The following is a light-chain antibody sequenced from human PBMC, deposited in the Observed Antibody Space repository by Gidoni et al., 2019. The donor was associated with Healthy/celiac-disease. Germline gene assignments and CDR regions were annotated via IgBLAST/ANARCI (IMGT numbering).Light chain of an antibody. V-gene: IGKV1-39*01. CDR2: AAS. CDR3: QQSYSTLRT. CDR1: QSISSY. J-gene: IGKJ1*01. Sequence: DIQMTQPPSSLSASVGDRVTITCRASQSISSYLNWYQQKPGKAPTLLIYAASSLQSGVPSRFSGSGSGTDFTLTISSLQPEDFATYYCQQSYSTLRTFGQGTKVEIK.